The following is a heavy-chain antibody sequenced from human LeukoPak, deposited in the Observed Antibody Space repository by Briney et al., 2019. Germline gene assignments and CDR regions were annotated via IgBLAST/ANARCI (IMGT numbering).Heavy chain of an antibody. D-gene: IGHD3-3*01. CDR1: GFTFSSYA. V-gene: IGHV3-23*01. Sequence: GGSLRLSCAASGFTFSSYAMSCVRQAPGKGLEWVSAISGSGGSTYYADSVKGRFTISRDNSKNTLYLQMNSLRAEDTAVYYCAKDRHAVRGYDFWSGYLAYWGQGTLVTVSS. CDR2: ISGSGGST. J-gene: IGHJ4*02. CDR3: AKDRHAVRGYDFWSGYLAY.